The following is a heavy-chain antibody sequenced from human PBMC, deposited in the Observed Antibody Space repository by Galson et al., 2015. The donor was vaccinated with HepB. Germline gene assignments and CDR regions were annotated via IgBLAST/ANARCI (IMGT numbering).Heavy chain of an antibody. J-gene: IGHJ6*03. CDR2: MSPNSGNT. Sequence: SVKVSCKASGYTFTTYDIHWVRQATGQGLEWMGWMSPNSGNTGSAQKFQGRVTLTRNTSINTVYMELSSLRSEDTAVYYCARGYSYAYGSYYYMDVWGKGTTVTVSS. V-gene: IGHV1-8*01. CDR3: ARGYSYAYGSYYYMDV. D-gene: IGHD5-18*01. CDR1: GYTFTTYD.